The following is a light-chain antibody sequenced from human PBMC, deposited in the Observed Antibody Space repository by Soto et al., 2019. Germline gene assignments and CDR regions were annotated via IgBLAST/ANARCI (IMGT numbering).Light chain of an antibody. Sequence: DIQLTQSPSFLSASVGDRVTITCRASQGISSYLAWYQQKPGKAPKLLIYAASPLQSGVPSRFSGSGSGTEFTLTISSLQPEDFATYYCQHLNSYPFLTFGGGTKVEIK. CDR1: QGISSY. V-gene: IGKV1-9*01. CDR2: AAS. CDR3: QHLNSYPFLT. J-gene: IGKJ4*01.